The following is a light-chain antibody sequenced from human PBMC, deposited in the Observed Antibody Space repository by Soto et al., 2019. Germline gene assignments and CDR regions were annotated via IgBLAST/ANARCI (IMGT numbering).Light chain of an antibody. Sequence: IQLTQSPSNRFAFVGGRVTFTSLASRTISVWLAWYQQRPGRAPKLLIYKASSLESGVPSRFSGSGSGTEFTLTISSLQPEDVATYYCQKYNSAPITFGQGTRLAI. CDR3: QKYNSAPIT. J-gene: IGKJ5*01. CDR1: RTISVW. V-gene: IGKV1-5*03. CDR2: KAS.